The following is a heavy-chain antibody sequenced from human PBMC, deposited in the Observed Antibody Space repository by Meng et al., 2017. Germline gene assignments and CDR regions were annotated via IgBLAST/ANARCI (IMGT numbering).Heavy chain of an antibody. Sequence: GRRQGPGPGLVRPSETLSLTCTGSGGSVSSGSYYWSWIRQPPGKGLEWIGYIYYSGSTNYNPSLKSRVTISVDTSKNQFSLKLSSVTAADTAVYYCARSMVRGVIIYTRTYYFDYWGQGTLVTVSS. CDR1: GGSVSSGSYY. V-gene: IGHV4-61*01. CDR3: ARSMVRGVIIYTRTYYFDY. J-gene: IGHJ4*02. CDR2: IYYSGST. D-gene: IGHD3-10*01.